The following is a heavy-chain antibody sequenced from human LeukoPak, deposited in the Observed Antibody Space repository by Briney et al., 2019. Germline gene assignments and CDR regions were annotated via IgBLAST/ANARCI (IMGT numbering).Heavy chain of an antibody. CDR1: GYTLTELS. CDR3: ATDKETQLALDY. Sequence: ASVKVSCKVSGYTLTELSMHWVRQAPGKGLEWMGGFDPEDGETTYAQKFQGRVTMTEDTSTDIAYMELSSLRSEDTAVYYCATDKETQLALDYWGQGALVTVSS. V-gene: IGHV1-24*01. D-gene: IGHD3-3*02. CDR2: FDPEDGET. J-gene: IGHJ4*02.